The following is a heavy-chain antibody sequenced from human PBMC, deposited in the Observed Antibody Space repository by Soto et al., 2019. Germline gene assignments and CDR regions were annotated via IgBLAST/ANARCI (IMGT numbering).Heavy chain of an antibody. J-gene: IGHJ5*02. CDR2: ISGSGGST. Sequence: PGGSLRLSCAASGFTFSSYAMSWVRQAPGKGLEWVSAISGSGGSTYYADSVKGRFTISRDNSKNTLYLQMKSLRAEDTAVYYCAKDLLYYDSSGYYFDPWGQGTLVTVSS. V-gene: IGHV3-23*01. D-gene: IGHD3-22*01. CDR1: GFTFSSYA. CDR3: AKDLLYYDSSGYYFDP.